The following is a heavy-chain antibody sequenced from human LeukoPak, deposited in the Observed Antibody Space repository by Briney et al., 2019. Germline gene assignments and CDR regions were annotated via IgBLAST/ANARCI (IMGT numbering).Heavy chain of an antibody. D-gene: IGHD5-18*01. V-gene: IGHV3-49*04. Sequence: GGSLRLSCSTSGFTFGDHAMSWVRQAPGKGLEWVGFIRSKAYRGTTEYAPSVRGRFSISGDDSNSIAYLQMNTLQTEDTAVYYCARGPIQLWIHNAMDVWGQGTTVTVSS. CDR3: ARGPIQLWIHNAMDV. CDR1: GFTFGDHA. J-gene: IGHJ6*02. CDR2: IRSKAYRGTT.